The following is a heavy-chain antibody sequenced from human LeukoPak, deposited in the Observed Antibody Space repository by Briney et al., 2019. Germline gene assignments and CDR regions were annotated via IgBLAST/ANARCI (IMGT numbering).Heavy chain of an antibody. D-gene: IGHD1-26*01. J-gene: IGHJ5*02. CDR3: ARVLPPLRREGFDP. CDR1: GGSFSGYY. V-gene: IGHV4-34*01. Sequence: SETLSLTCAVYGGSFSGYYWSWIRQPPGKGLEWIGEINHSGSTNYNPSLKSRVTISVDTSKNQFSLKLSSVTAADTAVYYCARVLPPLRREGFDPWGQGTLVTISS. CDR2: INHSGST.